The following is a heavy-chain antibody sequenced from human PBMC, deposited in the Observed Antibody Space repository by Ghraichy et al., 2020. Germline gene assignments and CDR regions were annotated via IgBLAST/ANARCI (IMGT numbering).Heavy chain of an antibody. V-gene: IGHV3-23*01. CDR2: ISGSGGST. CDR3: AKRKSGAIAAAADFDY. Sequence: GGSLRLSCAASGFTFSSYAMSWVRQAPGKGLEWVSAISGSGGSTYYADSGKGRFTISRDNSKNTLYLQMNSLRAEDTAVDYCAKRKSGAIAAAADFDYWGQGTLVTVSS. J-gene: IGHJ4*02. CDR1: GFTFSSYA. D-gene: IGHD6-13*01.